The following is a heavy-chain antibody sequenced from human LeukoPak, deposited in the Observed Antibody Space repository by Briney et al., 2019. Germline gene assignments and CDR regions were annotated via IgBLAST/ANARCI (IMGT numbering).Heavy chain of an antibody. CDR2: IYPGDSDT. D-gene: IGHD6-13*01. J-gene: IGHJ1*01. CDR3: ARHGGDSSSRGYFQH. Sequence: GESLKISCKGSGYSFTSYWIGWVRHMPGKGLEWMGIIYPGDSDTRYSPSFQGQVTISADKSISTAYLQWSSLRASDTAMYYCARHGGDSSSRGYFQHWGQGTLVTVSS. V-gene: IGHV5-51*01. CDR1: GYSFTSYW.